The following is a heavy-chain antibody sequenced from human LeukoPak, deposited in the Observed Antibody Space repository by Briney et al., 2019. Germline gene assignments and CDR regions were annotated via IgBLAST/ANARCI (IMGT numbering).Heavy chain of an antibody. J-gene: IGHJ4*02. CDR3: ARVPMVRGVIPFDY. D-gene: IGHD3-10*01. V-gene: IGHV3-21*01. CDR2: ISSSSSYI. Sequence: KPGGSLRLSCAASGFTFSSYSMNWVRQAPGKGLEWVSSISSSSSYIYYADSVKGRFTISRDNAKNSLYLQMNSLRAEDTAVYYCARVPMVRGVIPFDYWGQGTLVTVSS. CDR1: GFTFSSYS.